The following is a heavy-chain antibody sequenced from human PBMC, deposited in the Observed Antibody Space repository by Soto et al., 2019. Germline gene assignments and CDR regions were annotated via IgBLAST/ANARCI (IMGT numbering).Heavy chain of an antibody. J-gene: IGHJ4*02. CDR2: ITWDGSEQ. D-gene: IGHD6-19*01. Sequence: GQLAESGGGVVRPGRSLRLSCAASGFTFSSSGMHWVRQAPGKGLEWVAVITWDGSEQYYGDSVKGRFIISRDNSNNTVYLQMNSLRPEDTAVYSCVKDAVQLLVLGYHFDYGGQGILFTVAS. CDR3: VKDAVQLLVLGYHFDY. V-gene: IGHV3-30*18. CDR1: GFTFSSSG.